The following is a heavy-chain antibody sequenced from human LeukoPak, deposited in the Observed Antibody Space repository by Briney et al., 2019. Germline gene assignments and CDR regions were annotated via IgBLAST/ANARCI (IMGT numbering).Heavy chain of an antibody. V-gene: IGHV1-2*02. CDR2: INPNSGGT. CDR1: GYTFTGYY. D-gene: IGHD2-2*01. Sequence: ASVKVSCKASGYTFTGYYMHWVRQAPGQGLEWMGWINPNSGGTNYAQKFQGRVTMTRDTSISTAYMELSRLRSDDTAVYYCASRGYCSSTSCSAGIQYWYFDLWGRGTLVTVSS. J-gene: IGHJ2*01. CDR3: ASRGYCSSTSCSAGIQYWYFDL.